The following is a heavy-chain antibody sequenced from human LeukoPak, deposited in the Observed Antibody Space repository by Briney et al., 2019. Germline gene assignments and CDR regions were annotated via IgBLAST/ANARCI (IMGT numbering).Heavy chain of an antibody. CDR3: AKDDAWIQFND. D-gene: IGHD5-24*01. Sequence: EGTLRLSCLASGFTFSRHGMNWVRQAPGKGLEWVSAISPSGDIKYYIDSAKGRFTVSRDNSKNTVYLQINSLRDEDTAVYYCAKDDAWIQFNDWGQGTLVTVSS. CDR2: ISPSGDIK. CDR1: GFTFSRHG. V-gene: IGHV3-23*01. J-gene: IGHJ4*02.